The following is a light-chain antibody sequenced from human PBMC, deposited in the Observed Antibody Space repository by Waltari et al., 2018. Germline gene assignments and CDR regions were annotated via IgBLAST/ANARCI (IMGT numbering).Light chain of an antibody. V-gene: IGLV2-14*01. J-gene: IGLJ1*01. Sequence: QSALTQPASVSGSLGQSLTISCTGTHSDIGAYDYVYLSQQHPGKAPNLILFDFSHRPSGVSNLFSGSKSGDTASLTISGLQPEDEADYYCSSYSYITTLQIFGTGTRLTV. CDR3: SSYSYITTLQI. CDR2: DFS. CDR1: HSDIGAYDY.